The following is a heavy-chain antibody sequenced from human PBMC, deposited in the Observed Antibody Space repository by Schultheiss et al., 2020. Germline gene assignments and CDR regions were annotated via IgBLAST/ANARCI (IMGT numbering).Heavy chain of an antibody. CDR3: VRERVSWNYAGRGDC. V-gene: IGHV3-73*01. J-gene: IGHJ4*02. Sequence: ESLKISCVTSGFTFSGSAMHWVRQAPGKGLEWVGRIRSKANSYATAYAASVKGRFTISRDNAKNSLYLQMNTLRADDTAVYYCVRERVSWNYAGRGDCWGQGTLVTVYS. D-gene: IGHD1-7*01. CDR2: IRSKANSYAT. CDR1: GFTFSGSA.